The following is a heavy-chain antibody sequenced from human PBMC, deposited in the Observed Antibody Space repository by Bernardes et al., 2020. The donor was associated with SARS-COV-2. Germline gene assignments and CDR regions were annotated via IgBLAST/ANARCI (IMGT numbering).Heavy chain of an antibody. J-gene: IGHJ5*02. V-gene: IGHV4-59*01. CDR1: NDSIHNYY. Sequence: SGTLSITCTVSNDSIHNYYWSWIRQPPGKGLEWIAYMYHTGSTHYNPSLKSRVTTSVETSKNQFSLKLSSVTAADTAVYYCARVFLRGVNPWFDTLGQGILITVSS. D-gene: IGHD3-10*01. CDR2: MYHTGST. CDR3: ARVFLRGVNPWFDT.